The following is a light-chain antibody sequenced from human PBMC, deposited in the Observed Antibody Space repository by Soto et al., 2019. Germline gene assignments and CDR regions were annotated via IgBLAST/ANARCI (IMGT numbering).Light chain of an antibody. Sequence: EVVLTQSPGTVSLSPGERATLSCRASQSVTSNYLAWYQQKPGQAPRLLIYAASSRATGITDRFSGSVSGTDFTLSISRLEPEDFAVYYCHQYGSSITWTFGQGTKVEIK. V-gene: IGKV3-20*01. CDR3: HQYGSSITWT. J-gene: IGKJ1*01. CDR2: AAS. CDR1: QSVTSNY.